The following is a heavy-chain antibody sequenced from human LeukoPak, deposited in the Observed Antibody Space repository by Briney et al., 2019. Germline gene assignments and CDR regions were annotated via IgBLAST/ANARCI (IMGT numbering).Heavy chain of an antibody. V-gene: IGHV3-48*03. CDR2: ISSSGSTI. D-gene: IGHD6-19*01. CDR3: AIAVAGTIDY. CDR1: GFTFGDYV. Sequence: GGSLRLSCTASGFTFGDYVMSWVRQAPGKGLEWVSYISSSGSTIYYADSVKGRFTISRDNAKNSLYLQMNSLRAEDTAVYYCAIAVAGTIDYWGQGTLVTVSS. J-gene: IGHJ4*02.